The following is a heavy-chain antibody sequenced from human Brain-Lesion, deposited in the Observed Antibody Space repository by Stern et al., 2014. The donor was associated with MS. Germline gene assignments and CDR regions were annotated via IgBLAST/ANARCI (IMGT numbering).Heavy chain of an antibody. CDR2: IYASGGT. Sequence: VQLVESGPGLVKPSQTLSLTCSVSGGSISSGSYYWNWIRQPAGKGLEWIGRIYASGGTNYSPSLKSRVFISGDTSKNQFSLKLSSVTAADAAMYYCVRETGGYTYGDTDFFDFWGQGTLVTVS. J-gene: IGHJ4*02. CDR3: VRETGGYTYGDTDFFDF. CDR1: GGSISSGSYY. D-gene: IGHD5-18*01. V-gene: IGHV4-61*02.